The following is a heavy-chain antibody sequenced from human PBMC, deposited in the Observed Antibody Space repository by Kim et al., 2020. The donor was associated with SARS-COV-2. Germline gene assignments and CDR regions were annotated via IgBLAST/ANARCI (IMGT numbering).Heavy chain of an antibody. CDR2: ISHDGSNK. CDR1: GFTFSSYG. V-gene: IGHV3-30*18. D-gene: IGHD3-10*01. CDR3: AKDGDRYGSGNAFDF. J-gene: IGHJ4*02. Sequence: GGSLRLSCAASGFTFSSYGIHWVRQAPGKGLEWVALISHDGSNKYYADSVKGRFTISRDNSKNTLYLQMNSLRAEDTAVYYCAKDGDRYGSGNAFDFWGQGTLVTVSS.